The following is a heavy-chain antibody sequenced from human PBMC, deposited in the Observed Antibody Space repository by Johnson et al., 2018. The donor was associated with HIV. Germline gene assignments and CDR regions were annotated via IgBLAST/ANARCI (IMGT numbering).Heavy chain of an antibody. V-gene: IGHV3-30*04. CDR2: ISYDGSNK. CDR3: ARAGVVFSTASHDAFDI. J-gene: IGHJ3*02. Sequence: QVQLVESGGGVVQPGGSLRLSCAASGFTFSRFAMHWVRQAPGKGLEWVAVISYDGSNKYYADSVKGRFTISRDNSKNTLYLQMNSLRAEDTAVYYCARAGVVFSTASHDAFDIWGQGTMVTVSS. D-gene: IGHD2-21*01. CDR1: GFTFSRFA.